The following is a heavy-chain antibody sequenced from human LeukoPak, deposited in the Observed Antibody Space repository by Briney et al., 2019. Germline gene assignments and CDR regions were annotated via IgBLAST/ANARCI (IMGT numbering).Heavy chain of an antibody. CDR1: GGSISSYY. CDR3: ARGRDVVTTIDY. CDR2: IYYSGST. D-gene: IGHD5-12*01. V-gene: IGHV4-59*01. Sequence: PSETLSLTCTVSGGSISSYYWSWIRQPPGKGLEWIGYIYYSGSTNYNPSLKSRVTISVDTSKNQFSLKLSSVTAADTAVYYCARGRDVVTTIDYWGQGTLVTVSS. J-gene: IGHJ4*02.